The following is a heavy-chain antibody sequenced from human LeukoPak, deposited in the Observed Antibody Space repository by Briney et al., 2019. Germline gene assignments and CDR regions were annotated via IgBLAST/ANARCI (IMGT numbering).Heavy chain of an antibody. J-gene: IGHJ6*02. CDR2: INPSGGST. Sequence: ASVKVSCKASGYTFTSYYMHWVRQAPGQGLEWMGIINPSGGSTSYAQKFQGRVTITRNTSISTAYMELSSLRSEDTAVYYCARANSGYDDPYHYGMDVWGQGTTVTVSS. CDR1: GYTFTSYY. V-gene: IGHV1-46*01. D-gene: IGHD5-12*01. CDR3: ARANSGYDDPYHYGMDV.